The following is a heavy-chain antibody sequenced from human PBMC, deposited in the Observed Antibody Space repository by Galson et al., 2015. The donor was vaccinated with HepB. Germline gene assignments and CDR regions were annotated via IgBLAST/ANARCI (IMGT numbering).Heavy chain of an antibody. D-gene: IGHD6-19*01. V-gene: IGHV3-9*01. J-gene: IGHJ4*02. CDR1: GFTFDDYA. CDR2: ISWNTGSI. Sequence: SLRLSCAASGFTFDDYAMHWVRQAPGKGLEWVSGISWNTGSIGYADSVKGRFTISRDNAKNSLYLQMNSLRTEDTAFYYCAKDLGGAPYSSGWYGFDYWGQGTLVTASS. CDR3: AKDLGGAPYSSGWYGFDY.